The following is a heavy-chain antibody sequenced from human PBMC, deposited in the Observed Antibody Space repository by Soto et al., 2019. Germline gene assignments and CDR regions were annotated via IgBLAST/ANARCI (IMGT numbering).Heavy chain of an antibody. Sequence: PSETLSLTCAVSGGSISSSNWWSWVRQPPGKGLEWIGEIYHSGSTNYNPSLKSRVTISVDKSKNQFSLKLSSVTAADTAVYYCARDPTLGATRAGWFDPWGQGTLVTVSS. CDR2: IYHSGST. J-gene: IGHJ5*02. V-gene: IGHV4-4*02. CDR3: ARDPTLGATRAGWFDP. D-gene: IGHD1-26*01. CDR1: GGSISSSNW.